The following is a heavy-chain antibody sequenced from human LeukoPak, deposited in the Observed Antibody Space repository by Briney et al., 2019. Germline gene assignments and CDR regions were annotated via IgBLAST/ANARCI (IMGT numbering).Heavy chain of an antibody. J-gene: IGHJ4*02. V-gene: IGHV1-69*05. D-gene: IGHD5-24*01. Sequence: GASVKVSCKASGGTFSSYAISWVQQAPGQGLEWMGGIIPIFGTANYAQKFQGRVTITTDESTSTAYMELSSLRSEDTAVYYCARARRDGYNFEDYWGQGTLVTVSS. CDR1: GGTFSSYA. CDR3: ARARRDGYNFEDY. CDR2: IIPIFGTA.